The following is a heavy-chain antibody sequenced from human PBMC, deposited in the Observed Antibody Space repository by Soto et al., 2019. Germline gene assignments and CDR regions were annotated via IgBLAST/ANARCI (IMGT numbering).Heavy chain of an antibody. D-gene: IGHD1-20*01. J-gene: IGHJ3*02. CDR1: GGSISSSSYY. CDR2: IYYSGST. Sequence: QLQLQESGPGLVKPSETLSLTCTVSGGSISSSSYYWGWIRQPPGKGLEWIGSIYYSGSTYYNPSLKSRVSISVDTSKNQFSLKLSSVTAADTAVYYCARCNWNDFVRAFDIWGQGTMVTVSS. CDR3: ARCNWNDFVRAFDI. V-gene: IGHV4-39*01.